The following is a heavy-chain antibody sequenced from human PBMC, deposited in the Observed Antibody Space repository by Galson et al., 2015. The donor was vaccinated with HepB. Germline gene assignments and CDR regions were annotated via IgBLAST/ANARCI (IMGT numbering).Heavy chain of an antibody. CDR2: INTGNSNT. D-gene: IGHD3-10*01. V-gene: IGHV1-3*04. J-gene: IGHJ4*02. CDR3: ARAFGRITMVRGVIPGY. Sequence: SVKVSCKASGYTFAYYVIHWLRQAPGQRLEWMGWINTGNSNTKYSQKFQDRLTLTRDTSATTAHMELSSLRSEDTAVYYCARAFGRITMVRGVIPGYWGQGSLVTVSS. CDR1: GYTFAYYV.